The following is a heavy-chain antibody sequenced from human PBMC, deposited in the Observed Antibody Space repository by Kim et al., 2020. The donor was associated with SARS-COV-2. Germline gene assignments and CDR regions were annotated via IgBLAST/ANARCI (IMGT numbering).Heavy chain of an antibody. D-gene: IGHD2-8*01. CDR1: GGFISSGGYY. CDR2: IYYSGST. V-gene: IGHV4-31*01. Sequence: SETLSLTCTVSGGFISSGGYYWSWIRQHPGKGLEWIGYIYYSGSTYYYPSFQSLATISVDTSMNQFSLNLSSVTAAEAAVYYGAGAPASIVLEVHVIDA. J-gene: IGHJ3*01. CDR3: AGAPASIVLEVHVIDA.